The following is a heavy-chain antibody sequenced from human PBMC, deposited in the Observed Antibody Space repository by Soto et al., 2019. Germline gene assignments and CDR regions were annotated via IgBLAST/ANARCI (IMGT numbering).Heavy chain of an antibody. CDR2: ISSSGSTI. Sequence: SGFTFSDYYMSWIRQAPGKGLEWVSYISSSGSTIYYADSVKGRFTISRDNAKNSLYLQMNSLRAEDTAVYYCARDKYYDFWSGYFIPYYYYGMDVWGQGTTVTVSS. J-gene: IGHJ6*02. CDR3: ARDKYYDFWSGYFIPYYYYGMDV. D-gene: IGHD3-3*01. V-gene: IGHV3-11*01. CDR1: GFTFSDYY.